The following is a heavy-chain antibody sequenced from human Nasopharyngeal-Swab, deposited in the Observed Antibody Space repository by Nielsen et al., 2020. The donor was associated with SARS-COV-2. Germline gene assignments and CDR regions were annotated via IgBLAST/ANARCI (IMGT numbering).Heavy chain of an antibody. Sequence: SVKVSCKASGGTFSSYAISWVQQAPGQGLEWMGGIIPIFGTANYAQKFQGRVTITADESTSTAYMELSSLRSEDTAVYYCARGDSVVVIATNWYFDLWGRGTLVTVSS. V-gene: IGHV1-69*13. CDR3: ARGDSVVVIATNWYFDL. J-gene: IGHJ2*01. CDR1: GGTFSSYA. D-gene: IGHD2-21*01. CDR2: IIPIFGTA.